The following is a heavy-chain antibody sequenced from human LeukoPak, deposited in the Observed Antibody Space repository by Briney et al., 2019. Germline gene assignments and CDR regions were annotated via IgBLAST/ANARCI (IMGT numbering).Heavy chain of an antibody. CDR2: ISYDGSNK. Sequence: GRSLRLSCAASGFTFSSYAMHWVRQAPGKGLEWVAVISYDGSNKYYADSVKGRFTISRDNSKNTLYLQMNSLRAEDTAVYYCARPSSGSYGMDVWGQGTTVTVSS. J-gene: IGHJ6*02. CDR1: GFTFSSYA. D-gene: IGHD1-26*01. CDR3: ARPSSGSYGMDV. V-gene: IGHV3-30-3*01.